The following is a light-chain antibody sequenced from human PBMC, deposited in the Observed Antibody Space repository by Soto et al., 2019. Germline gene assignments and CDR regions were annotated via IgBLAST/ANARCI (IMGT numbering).Light chain of an antibody. Sequence: QSALTQPRSVSGSPGQSVTISCSGTSSDVGGYEYVSWYQQHPGKAPRLLIYHVGQRPSGVPDRFSGSKSGTTASLTISGLQPEDEADYYCCSYAGGAYASRIFGGGTKLTVL. V-gene: IGLV2-11*01. CDR2: HVG. CDR1: SSDVGGYEY. J-gene: IGLJ2*01. CDR3: CSYAGGAYASRI.